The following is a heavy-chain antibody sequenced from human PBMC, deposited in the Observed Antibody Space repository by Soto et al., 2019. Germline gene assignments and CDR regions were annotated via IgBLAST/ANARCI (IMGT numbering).Heavy chain of an antibody. CDR1: GFTFSYYG. CDR2: LSPDGSNE. CDR3: AKDALSGTYPEIPYVSYGLDV. D-gene: IGHD1-26*01. Sequence: PGGSLRLSCEASGFTFSYYGMHWVRQAPGKGLEWVAVLSPDGSNEYYADSVEGRFTISRDNSKNRLSLQMNSLSAEDTAVYYCAKDALSGTYPEIPYVSYGLDVWGQGTTVTVSS. V-gene: IGHV3-30*18. J-gene: IGHJ6*02.